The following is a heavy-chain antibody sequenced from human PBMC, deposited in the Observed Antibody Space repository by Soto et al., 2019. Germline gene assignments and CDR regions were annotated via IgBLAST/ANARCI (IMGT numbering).Heavy chain of an antibody. J-gene: IGHJ6*03. D-gene: IGHD2-2*01. CDR2: ISAYNGNT. CDR3: ARRVVVPAASRGPYYYYYYMDV. CDR1: GYTFTSYG. V-gene: IGHV1-18*01. Sequence: GASVKVSCKASGYTFTSYGISWVRQAPGQGLEWMGWISAYNGNTNYAQKLQGRVTMTTDTSTSTAYMELRSLRSDDTAVYYCARRVVVPAASRGPYYYYYYMDVWGKGTTVTVSS.